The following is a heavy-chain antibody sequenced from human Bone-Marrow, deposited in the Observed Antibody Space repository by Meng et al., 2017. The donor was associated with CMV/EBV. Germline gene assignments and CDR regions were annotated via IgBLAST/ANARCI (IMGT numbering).Heavy chain of an antibody. V-gene: IGHV3-23*01. J-gene: IGHJ4*02. Sequence: RLPIVRFRPAPGTGLGWVSAISGSGGGTSYADSVTCRFTISRDNSKNTLYLQMNSLRAEDTAVYYCAKVTSGTMVVPLGDVYYFDYWGQGTLVTVSS. D-gene: IGHD4-23*01. CDR1: RLP. CDR2: ISGSGGGT. CDR3: AKVTSGTMVVPLGDVYYFDY.